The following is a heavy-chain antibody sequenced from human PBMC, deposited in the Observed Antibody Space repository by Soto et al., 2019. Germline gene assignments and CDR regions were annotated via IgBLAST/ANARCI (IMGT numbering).Heavy chain of an antibody. V-gene: IGHV1-18*04. D-gene: IGHD3-10*01. Sequence: GASVKVSCKASGYTFTSYGISWVRQAPGQGLEWMGWISAYNGNTNYAQKLQGRVTMTTDTSTSTAYMELRSLRSDDTAVYYCAREKGRSTPYYYGSVSYPPDYYYGMDVWSQGTTVTVS. CDR3: AREKGRSTPYYYGSVSYPPDYYYGMDV. CDR1: GYTFTSYG. CDR2: ISAYNGNT. J-gene: IGHJ6*02.